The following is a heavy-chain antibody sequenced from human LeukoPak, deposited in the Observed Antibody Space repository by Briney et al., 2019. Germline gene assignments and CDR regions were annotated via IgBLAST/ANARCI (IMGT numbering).Heavy chain of an antibody. CDR1: GGSISKY. J-gene: IGHJ4*02. CDR3: ARIPTVTFFDY. V-gene: IGHV4-59*12. Sequence: SETLSLTCTVSGGSISKYWSWIRQPPGKGLEWIGYIYYSGSTNYNPSLKSRVTILVDTSKNQFSLKQSSVTAADTAVYYCARIPTVTFFDYWGQGTLVTVSS. CDR2: IYYSGST. D-gene: IGHD4-17*01.